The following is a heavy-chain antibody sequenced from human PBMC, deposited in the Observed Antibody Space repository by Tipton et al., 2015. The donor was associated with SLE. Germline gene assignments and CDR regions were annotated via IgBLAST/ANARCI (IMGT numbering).Heavy chain of an antibody. D-gene: IGHD2-2*01. CDR3: ARGGADCSSTSCYAYYYYYGMDV. CDR1: GYTFTGYY. V-gene: IGHV1-2*06. Sequence: QLVQSGPEVKKPGASVKVSCKASGYTFTGYYMHWVRQAPGQGLEWMGRINPNSGGTNYAQKFQGRVTMTRDTSISTAYMELSRLRSDDTAVYYCARGGADCSSTSCYAYYYYYGMDVWGQGTTVTVSS. CDR2: INPNSGGT. J-gene: IGHJ6*02.